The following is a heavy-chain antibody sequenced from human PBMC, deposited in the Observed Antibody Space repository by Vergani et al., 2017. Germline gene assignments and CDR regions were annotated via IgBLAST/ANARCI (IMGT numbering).Heavy chain of an antibody. CDR3: ARRERANIRASSSSRGYWYFDL. CDR1: GYSFTSYW. J-gene: IGHJ2*01. Sequence: EVQLVQSGAEVKKPGESLKISCKGSGYSFTSYWIGWVRQMPGKGLEWMGIIYPGDSDTRYSPSFQGQVTISADKSISTAYLQWSSLKASDTAMYYCARRERANIRASSSSRGYWYFDLWGRGTLVTVSS. D-gene: IGHD6-6*01. CDR2: IYPGDSDT. V-gene: IGHV5-51*01.